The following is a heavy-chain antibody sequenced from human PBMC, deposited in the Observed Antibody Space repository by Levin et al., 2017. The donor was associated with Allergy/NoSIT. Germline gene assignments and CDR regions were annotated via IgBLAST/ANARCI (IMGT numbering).Heavy chain of an antibody. J-gene: IGHJ4*02. CDR2: IRNKAHGGTT. D-gene: IGHD3-16*02. Sequence: GGSLRLSCTGSGFTFGDYAMSWVRQAPGKGLEWVGFIRNKAHGGTTEYAASVKGRLTISRDDSKSIAYLQMYSLKTEDTAVYFCARGGPPNYDYNWGSYRDGYFDCWGQGTLVTVSS. CDR1: GFTFGDYA. CDR3: ARGGPPNYDYNWGSYRDGYFDC. V-gene: IGHV3-49*04.